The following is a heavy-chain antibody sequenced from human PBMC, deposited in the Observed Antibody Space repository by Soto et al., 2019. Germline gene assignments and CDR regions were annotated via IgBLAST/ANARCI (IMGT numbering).Heavy chain of an antibody. D-gene: IGHD3-3*01. V-gene: IGHV4-34*01. Sequence: QVQLQQWGAGLLKPSETLSLTCAVYGGSFSGYYWSWIRQHPGKGLEWIGEINHSGSTNYNPSLMSRVTISVDTSKNQFSLKLSSVTAADTAVYYCARGPFFTMFGVVMAYYYDGMDVWGQGTTVTVSS. CDR2: INHSGST. CDR1: GGSFSGYY. CDR3: ARGPFFTMFGVVMAYYYDGMDV. J-gene: IGHJ6*02.